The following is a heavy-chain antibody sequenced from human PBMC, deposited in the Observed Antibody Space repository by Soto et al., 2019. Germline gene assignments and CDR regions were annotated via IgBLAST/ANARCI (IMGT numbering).Heavy chain of an antibody. D-gene: IGHD2-15*01. CDR3: ARTGLLHGMDV. Sequence: QVQLVESGGGVVQPGRSLRLSCAASGFIFSSYAMHWVRQAPGKGLEWVAVISYDGSNKYYADSVKGRFTISRDNSKNTLYLQMNSLRAEATAGYYCARTGLLHGMDVWGQGTTVTVSS. CDR2: ISYDGSNK. V-gene: IGHV3-30-3*01. CDR1: GFIFSSYA. J-gene: IGHJ6*02.